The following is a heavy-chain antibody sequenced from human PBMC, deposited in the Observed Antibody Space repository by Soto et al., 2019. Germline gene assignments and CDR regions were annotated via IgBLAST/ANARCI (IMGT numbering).Heavy chain of an antibody. CDR2: ISYDGSNK. Sequence: GGSLRLSCAASGFTFSSYAMHWVRQAPGKGLEWVAVISYDGSNKYYADSVKGRFTISRDNSKNTLYLQMNSLRAEDTAVYYCARDTRKRMDIIGYYGMDVCGQGTTVTVSS. J-gene: IGHJ6*02. CDR1: GFTFSSYA. CDR3: ARDTRKRMDIIGYYGMDV. V-gene: IGHV3-30-3*01. D-gene: IGHD2-15*01.